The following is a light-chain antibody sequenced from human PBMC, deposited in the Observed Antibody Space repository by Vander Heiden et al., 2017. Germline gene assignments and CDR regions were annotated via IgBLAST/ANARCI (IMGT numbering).Light chain of an antibody. Sequence: AIRITQSPSSFPASTGDRVTITCRASQDLSSYLAWYKQKPGKAPKLLISGASMLQSGVPSRFSGSGSGTDFTLTISYLQSEDFATYYCQQYYSYPHTFGPGTKVDIK. J-gene: IGKJ3*01. CDR3: QQYYSYPHT. CDR1: QDLSSY. CDR2: GAS. V-gene: IGKV1-8*01.